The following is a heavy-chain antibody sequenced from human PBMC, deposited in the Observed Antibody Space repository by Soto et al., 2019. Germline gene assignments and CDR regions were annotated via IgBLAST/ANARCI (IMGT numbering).Heavy chain of an antibody. CDR1: GYTFTRNG. CDR3: ARDKDYMLDY. J-gene: IGHJ4*02. Sequence: QVQLVQSGAEVKKPGASVKVSCKPSGYTFTRNGISWVRQAPGQGLEWVGWISTNSGNTDYAQKLQGRVTLTTDTSTNTAYLELRSLRSDDTAVYYCARDKDYMLDYWGQGTLVTVSS. V-gene: IGHV1-18*01. CDR2: ISTNSGNT. D-gene: IGHD4-4*01.